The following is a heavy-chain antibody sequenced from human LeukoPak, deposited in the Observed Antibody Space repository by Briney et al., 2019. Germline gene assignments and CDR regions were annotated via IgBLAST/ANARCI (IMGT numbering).Heavy chain of an antibody. D-gene: IGHD3-9*01. CDR3: AKDPTQYDILTGYYI. J-gene: IGHJ4*02. CDR2: ISGSGGST. V-gene: IGHV3-23*01. CDR1: GFTFSSYA. Sequence: GGSLRLSCAASGFTFSSYAMSWVRQAPGKGLEWVSAISGSGGSTYYADSVKGRLTISRDNSKNTLYLQMNSLRAEDTAVYYCAKDPTQYDILTGYYIWGQGTLVTVSS.